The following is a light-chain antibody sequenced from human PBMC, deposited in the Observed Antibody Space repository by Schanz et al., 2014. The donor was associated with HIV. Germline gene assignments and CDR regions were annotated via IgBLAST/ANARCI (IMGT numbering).Light chain of an antibody. CDR1: SSDIGAYDF. J-gene: IGLJ2*01. Sequence: QSALTQPPSASGSPGQSVTISCVGTSSDIGAYDFVSWYQHHPGKAPKLMIYEVSERPSGVPDRFSGSKSGTSASLAITGLQAEDEADYYCQSFDSSLSAVVFGGGTKLTVL. CDR3: QSFDSSLSAVV. V-gene: IGLV2-8*01. CDR2: EVS.